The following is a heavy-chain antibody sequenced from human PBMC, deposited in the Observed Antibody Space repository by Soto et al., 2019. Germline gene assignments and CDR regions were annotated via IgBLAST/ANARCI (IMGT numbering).Heavy chain of an antibody. CDR3: AREAIYYDTSGFSLYYFDY. CDR2: ISDDGSNK. J-gene: IGHJ4*02. V-gene: IGHV3-30-3*01. CDR1: GFTFNTDT. D-gene: IGHD3-22*01. Sequence: GGSLRLSCAASGFTFNTDTMHWVRQAPGKGLEWVALISDDGSNKHYADSVKGRFSISRDNSKNTLYLQLNSLRPEDTAVYYCAREAIYYDTSGFSLYYFDYWGKGSLLTVSS.